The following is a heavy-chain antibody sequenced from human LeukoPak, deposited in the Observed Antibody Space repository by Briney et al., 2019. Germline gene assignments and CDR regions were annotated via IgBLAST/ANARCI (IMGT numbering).Heavy chain of an antibody. Sequence: SETLSLTCAVSGGSISSGGYYWSWIRQHPGKGLEWIGYIYYSGSTYYNPSLKSRVTISVDTSKNQFSLKLSSVTAADTAVYYCARAGDYDSAFDIWGQGTMVTVSS. V-gene: IGHV4-31*11. D-gene: IGHD3-22*01. J-gene: IGHJ3*02. CDR2: IYYSGST. CDR1: GGSISSGGYY. CDR3: ARAGDYDSAFDI.